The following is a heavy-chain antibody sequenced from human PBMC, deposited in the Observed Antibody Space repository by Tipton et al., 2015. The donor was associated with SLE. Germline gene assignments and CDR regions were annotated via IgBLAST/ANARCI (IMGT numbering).Heavy chain of an antibody. Sequence: TLSLTCTVSGGSISGYSLAWIRQFPGKRLEWIGYIYYNGNANYNPALERRVTISEDKSKNLLSLRLTSVTAADTAVYYCARRKVGGAVDSWGQGTLVTVSS. J-gene: IGHJ4*02. CDR1: GGSISGYS. CDR3: ARRKVGGAVDS. D-gene: IGHD2-15*01. CDR2: IYYNGNA. V-gene: IGHV4-59*12.